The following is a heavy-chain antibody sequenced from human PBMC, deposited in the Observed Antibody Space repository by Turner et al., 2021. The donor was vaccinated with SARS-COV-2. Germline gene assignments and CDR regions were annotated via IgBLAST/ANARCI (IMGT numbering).Heavy chain of an antibody. CDR1: GGSLSGYY. CDR3: ARVDIVSTNYFDP. Sequence: QVQLQQWVAGLLTPSATLSLTCSVSGGSLSGYYWSWIRQPPGTGLGWIGEINHSGYTNYNPSLKSRVTISVDTSKNQISLKLNSVTAADTALYYCARVDIVSTNYFDPWGQGTLVTVSS. CDR2: INHSGYT. J-gene: IGHJ5*02. V-gene: IGHV4-34*02. D-gene: IGHD5-12*01.